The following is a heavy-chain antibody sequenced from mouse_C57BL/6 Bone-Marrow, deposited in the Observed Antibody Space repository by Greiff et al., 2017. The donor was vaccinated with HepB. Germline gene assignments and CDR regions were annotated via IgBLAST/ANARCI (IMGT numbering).Heavy chain of an antibody. CDR1: GYAFTNYL. CDR2: INPGSGGT. Sequence: VQLQQSGAELVRPGTSVKVSCKASGYAFTNYLIEWVKQRPGQGLEWIGVINPGSGGTNYNEKFKGKATLTADKSSSTAYMELRSLTSEDSAVYFCAIITTVDYWGQGTTLTVSS. D-gene: IGHD1-1*01. CDR3: AIITTVDY. J-gene: IGHJ2*01. V-gene: IGHV1-54*01.